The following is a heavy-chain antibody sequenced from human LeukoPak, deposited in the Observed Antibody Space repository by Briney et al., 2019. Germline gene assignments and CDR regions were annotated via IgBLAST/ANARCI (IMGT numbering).Heavy chain of an antibody. Sequence: GGSLRLSCAASGFTFSSYGMHWVRQAPRKGLEWVSVIYSGGSTYYADSVKGRFTISRDNSKNTLYLQMNSLRAEDTAVYYCARDYVAGTFDIWGQGTMVTVSS. V-gene: IGHV3-66*01. J-gene: IGHJ3*02. CDR1: GFTFSSYG. CDR3: ARDYVAGTFDI. D-gene: IGHD6-19*01. CDR2: IYSGGST.